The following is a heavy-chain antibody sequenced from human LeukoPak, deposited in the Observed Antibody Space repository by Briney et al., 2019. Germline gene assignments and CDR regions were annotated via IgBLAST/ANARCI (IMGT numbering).Heavy chain of an antibody. J-gene: IGHJ3*02. CDR1: GGSVNDNY. CDR3: ARVSATVSFAFDI. D-gene: IGHD4-17*01. Sequence: SETLSLTCSVSGGSVNDNYWNWIRQSPEEGLEWIGYIYSDVNTKYNPSLKSRVTMSIDTSKRQFSLKLTSVSAADTAVYYCARVSATVSFAFDIWGPGTTVTVSS. CDR2: IYSDVNT. V-gene: IGHV4-59*02.